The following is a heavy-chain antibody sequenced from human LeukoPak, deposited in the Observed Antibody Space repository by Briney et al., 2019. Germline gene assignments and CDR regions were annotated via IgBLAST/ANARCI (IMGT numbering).Heavy chain of an antibody. J-gene: IGHJ4*02. D-gene: IGHD5-24*01. Sequence: GGSLRLSCAASGFTFSSYAMSWVRQAPGRGLEWVSAISGSGGSTYYADSVKGRFTVSRDNSKNTLYLQMNSLRAEDTAVYYCAKIGRDGYNVDYWGQGTLVTVSS. CDR1: GFTFSSYA. CDR3: AKIGRDGYNVDY. CDR2: ISGSGGST. V-gene: IGHV3-23*01.